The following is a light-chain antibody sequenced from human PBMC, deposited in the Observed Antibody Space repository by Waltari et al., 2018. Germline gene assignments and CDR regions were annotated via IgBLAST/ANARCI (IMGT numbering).Light chain of an antibody. CDR1: QSLVYTDGISY. CDR2: KVS. V-gene: IGKV2-30*01. Sequence: DVGLTQSPLSLPVTLGQPASISCRARQSLVYTDGISYLNCFHQRPGQAPRRLIYKVSIRDSGAPDRFSGSGSGTDFTLMISSVEADDVGVYFCMQATHWPVTFGQGTRLE. J-gene: IGKJ5*01. CDR3: MQATHWPVT.